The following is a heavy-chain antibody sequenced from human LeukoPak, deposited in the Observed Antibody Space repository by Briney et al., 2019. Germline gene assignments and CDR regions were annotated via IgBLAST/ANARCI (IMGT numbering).Heavy chain of an antibody. D-gene: IGHD3-22*01. J-gene: IGHJ4*02. CDR1: GGSISSYY. CDR3: ARVTDYYDSSGYYAPLFDY. V-gene: IGHV4-59*01. Sequence: SETLSLTCTVSGGSISSYYWSWIRQPPGKGLEWIGYIYYSGSTNYNPSLKSRVTVSVDTSKNQFSLKLSSVTAADTAVYYCARVTDYYDSSGYYAPLFDYWGQGTLVTVSS. CDR2: IYYSGST.